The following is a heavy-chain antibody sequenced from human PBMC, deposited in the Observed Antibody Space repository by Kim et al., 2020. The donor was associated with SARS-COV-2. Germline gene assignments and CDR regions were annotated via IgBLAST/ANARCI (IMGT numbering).Heavy chain of an antibody. V-gene: IGHV4-59*08. J-gene: IGHJ4*02. D-gene: IGHD1-1*01. Sequence: SETLSLTCIVSGGSFTNYYWSWIRQPPGKSLEWIGYVYSSGSTNYNPSLKSRLTISMDTSKRQFSLTLTSVTATDTAVYFCARHRDTGFFQYWGQGAPAT. CDR1: GGSFTNYY. CDR2: VYSSGST. CDR3: ARHRDTGFFQY.